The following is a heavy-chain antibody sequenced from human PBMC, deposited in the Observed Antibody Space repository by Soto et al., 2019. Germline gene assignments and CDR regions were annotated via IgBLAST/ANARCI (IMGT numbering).Heavy chain of an antibody. V-gene: IGHV4-39*01. CDR1: GGSISSSSYY. Sequence: PSETLSLTCTVSGGSISSSSYYWGGIRQPPGKGLEWIGSIYYSGSTYYNPSLKSRVTISVDTSKNQFSLKLSSVTAADTAVYYCASPSGSYLYYFDYWGQGTLVTVSS. D-gene: IGHD1-26*01. CDR2: IYYSGST. J-gene: IGHJ4*02. CDR3: ASPSGSYLYYFDY.